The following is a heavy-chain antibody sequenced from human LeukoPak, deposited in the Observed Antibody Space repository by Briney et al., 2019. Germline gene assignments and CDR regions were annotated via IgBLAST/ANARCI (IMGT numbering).Heavy chain of an antibody. CDR3: ASNVGLYCSGGSCPSP. CDR1: GGSFSGYY. J-gene: IGHJ5*02. CDR2: INHSGST. V-gene: IGHV4-34*01. Sequence: PSETLSLTCAVYGGSFSGYYWSWIRQPPGKGLEWIGEINHSGSTNYNPSLKSRVTISVDTSKNQFSLKLSSVTAADTAVYYCASNVGLYCSGGSCPSPWGQGTLVTVSS. D-gene: IGHD2-15*01.